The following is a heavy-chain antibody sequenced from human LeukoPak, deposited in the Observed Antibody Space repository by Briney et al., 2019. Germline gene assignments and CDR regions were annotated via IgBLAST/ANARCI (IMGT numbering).Heavy chain of an antibody. V-gene: IGHV3-30*04. CDR3: ARGRGYYDSSGYPWVY. CDR2: ISYDGSNK. J-gene: IGHJ4*02. CDR1: GFTFSSYA. Sequence: GGSLRLSCAVSGFTFSSYAIHWVRQAPGKGLEWVAVISYDGSNKYYADSVKGRFTIFRDNSKNTLYLQMNSLRAEDTAVYNCARGRGYYDSSGYPWVYWGQGTLVTVSS. D-gene: IGHD3-22*01.